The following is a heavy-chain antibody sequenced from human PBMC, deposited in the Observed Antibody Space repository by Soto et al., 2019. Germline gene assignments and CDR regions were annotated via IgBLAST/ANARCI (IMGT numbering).Heavy chain of an antibody. CDR1: GGSISSYY. Sequence: PWETLSLTCTVSGGSISSYYWSWIRQPPGKGLEWIGYIYYSGSTNYNPSLKSRVTISVDTSKNQFSLKLSSVTAADTAVYYCARLAMVRGVDYYYYGMDVWGQGTTVTVSS. V-gene: IGHV4-59*01. J-gene: IGHJ6*02. D-gene: IGHD3-10*01. CDR2: IYYSGST. CDR3: ARLAMVRGVDYYYYGMDV.